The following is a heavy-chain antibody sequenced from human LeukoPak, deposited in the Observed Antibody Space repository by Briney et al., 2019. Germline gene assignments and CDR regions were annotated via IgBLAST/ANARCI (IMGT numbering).Heavy chain of an antibody. Sequence: ASVKVSCKASGYTFTSYGVSWMRQAPGQGLEWMGWISAYNGKTKDAQKFQGRVTMTTDTYTTTAYMELRSLRSDDTAVYYCARDRLDYYDSSGYSDYWGQGTLVTVSS. D-gene: IGHD3-22*01. J-gene: IGHJ4*02. CDR3: ARDRLDYYDSSGYSDY. CDR2: ISAYNGKT. V-gene: IGHV1-18*01. CDR1: GYTFTSYG.